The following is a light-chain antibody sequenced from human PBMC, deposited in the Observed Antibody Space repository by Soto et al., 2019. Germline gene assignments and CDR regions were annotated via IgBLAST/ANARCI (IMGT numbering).Light chain of an antibody. CDR1: HSFLHTNGKKY. CDR3: MQALQTPIT. Sequence: MVMTQSPLSLPVTPRDPAATSSRTRHSFLHTNGKKYMDWYLQKPGQSPQLLIYLGSNRASGVPDRFSGSGSGTDFSLKISRVEAEDVGVYYCMQALQTPITFGQGTRLEIK. J-gene: IGKJ5*01. CDR2: LGS. V-gene: IGKV2-28*01.